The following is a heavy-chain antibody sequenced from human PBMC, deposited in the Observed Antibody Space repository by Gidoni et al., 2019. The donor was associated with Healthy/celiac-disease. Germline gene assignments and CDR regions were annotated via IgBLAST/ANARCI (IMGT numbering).Heavy chain of an antibody. V-gene: IGHV3-53*01. CDR1: GFTVISNY. CDR3: ARDGYYYGSGSS. CDR2: IYSGGST. J-gene: IGHJ4*02. Sequence: EVQLVESGGGLLQPGGSLRLSCAASGFTVISNYMSWVRQAPGKGLEWVSVIYSGGSTYYAESVRGRFTISRDNSKNTLYRQMNSLRAEDTAVYYCARDGYYYGSGSSWGQGTLVTVSS. D-gene: IGHD3-10*01.